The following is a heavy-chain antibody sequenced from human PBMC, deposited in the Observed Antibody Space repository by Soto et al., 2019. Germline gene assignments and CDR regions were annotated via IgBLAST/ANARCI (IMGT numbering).Heavy chain of an antibody. Sequence: GGSLRLSCAASGFTFRSYGIHWVRQAPGKGLEWVALIWFDGSKKYYVESVKGRFAVSRDNSKNTLYLQMNSLRVEETAVYYCARDRLVPYGYGMDVWGQGTTVTVSS. CDR2: IWFDGSKK. V-gene: IGHV3-33*01. D-gene: IGHD2-2*01. CDR1: GFTFRSYG. J-gene: IGHJ6*02. CDR3: ARDRLVPYGYGMDV.